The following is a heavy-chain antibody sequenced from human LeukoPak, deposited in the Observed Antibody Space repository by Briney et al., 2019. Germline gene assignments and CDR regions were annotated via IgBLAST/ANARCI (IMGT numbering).Heavy chain of an antibody. J-gene: IGHJ6*02. V-gene: IGHV5-51*01. D-gene: IGHD5-18*01. CDR3: ARQQGYSYGYEARFYGMDV. CDR1: GYSFTSYW. CDR2: IYPGDSDT. Sequence: GESLKSSCKGSGYSFTSYWIGWVRQMPGKGLEWMGIIYPGDSDTRYSPSFQGQVTISADKSISTAYLQWSSLKASDTAMYYCARQQGYSYGYEARFYGMDVWGQGTTVTVSS.